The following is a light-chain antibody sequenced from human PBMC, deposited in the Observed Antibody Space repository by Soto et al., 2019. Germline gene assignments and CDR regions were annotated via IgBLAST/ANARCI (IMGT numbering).Light chain of an antibody. V-gene: IGKV3-20*01. J-gene: IGKJ1*01. CDR1: QSVPSTY. Sequence: VLSQSPGRLSLSPGETATLSCRASQSVPSTYFAWYQQKSGQPNRLLISGTSNKATGIPDRFSGSGSGRDFTLAISRLEPEDFAVYFCQQFGNSTWTFGPGTKVDIX. CDR2: GTS. CDR3: QQFGNSTWT.